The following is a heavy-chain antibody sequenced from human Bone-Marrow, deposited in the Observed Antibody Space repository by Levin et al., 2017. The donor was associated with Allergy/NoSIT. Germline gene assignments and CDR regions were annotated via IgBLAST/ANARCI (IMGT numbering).Heavy chain of an antibody. V-gene: IGHV3-64D*06. Sequence: PGGSLRLSCSASGFTFSSCAMHWVRQAPGKGLEHVSAISSGGGSTYYADSVKGRFTISRDNSKNMLYLQMSSLRAEDTAVYFCVKGGTYSSSSPDYWGQGTLVTVSS. D-gene: IGHD6-6*01. CDR1: GFTFSSCA. CDR3: VKGGTYSSSSPDY. J-gene: IGHJ4*02. CDR2: ISSGGGST.